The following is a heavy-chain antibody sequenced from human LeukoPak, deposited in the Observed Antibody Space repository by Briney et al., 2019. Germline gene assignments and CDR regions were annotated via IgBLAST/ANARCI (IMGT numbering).Heavy chain of an antibody. CDR2: ISSSPSTI. V-gene: IGHV3-48*03. CDR3: ARDSSGWSHDAFDI. J-gene: IGHJ3*02. CDR1: GVTFSSYE. Sequence: PGGSLRLSCAASGVTFSSYEMNWVRQAPGKGVEWVSYISSSPSTIYYTDSVNARFTISRDNAKNSLYLQMNSLRAEDTAIYYCARDSSGWSHDAFDIWGQGTMVTVSS. D-gene: IGHD6-19*01.